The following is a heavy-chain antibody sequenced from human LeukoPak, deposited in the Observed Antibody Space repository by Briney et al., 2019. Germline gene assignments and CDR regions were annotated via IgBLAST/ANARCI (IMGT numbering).Heavy chain of an antibody. Sequence: GGSLRLSCAASGLTFSSYAMSWVRQAPGKGLEWVSAISGSGGSTYYADSVKGRFTISRDNSKNTLYLQMNSLRAEDTAVYYCAAQWLLHGAFDIWGRGTMVTVSS. CDR2: ISGSGGST. CDR3: AAQWLLHGAFDI. J-gene: IGHJ3*02. V-gene: IGHV3-23*01. D-gene: IGHD6-19*01. CDR1: GLTFSSYA.